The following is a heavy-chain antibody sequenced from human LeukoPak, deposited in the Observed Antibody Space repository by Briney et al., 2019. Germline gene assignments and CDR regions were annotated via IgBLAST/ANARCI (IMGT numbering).Heavy chain of an antibody. J-gene: IGHJ4*02. D-gene: IGHD1-26*01. CDR2: IKQDGSEK. Sequence: HSGGSLRLSCAASGFTFSSYWMSWVRQAPGKGLEWVANIKQDGSEKYYVDSVKGRFTISRDNAKNSLYLQMNSLKTEDTAVYYCATFPSGSYSAYWGQGTLVTVSS. V-gene: IGHV3-7*03. CDR1: GFTFSSYW. CDR3: ATFPSGSYSAY.